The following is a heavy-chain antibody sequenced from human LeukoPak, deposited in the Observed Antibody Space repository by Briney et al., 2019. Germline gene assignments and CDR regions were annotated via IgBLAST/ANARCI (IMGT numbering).Heavy chain of an antibody. J-gene: IGHJ6*02. CDR1: GFTFSSYA. CDR3: AKGDYYGSGEGYGMDV. CDR2: ISGSGGST. Sequence: PGGSLRLSCAASGFTFSSYAMSWVRQAPGKGLEWVSAISGSGGSTYYADSVKGRFTISRDNSKNTLYLQMNSLRAEDTAVYYCAKGDYYGSGEGYGMDVWGQGTTVTVSS. V-gene: IGHV3-23*01. D-gene: IGHD3-10*01.